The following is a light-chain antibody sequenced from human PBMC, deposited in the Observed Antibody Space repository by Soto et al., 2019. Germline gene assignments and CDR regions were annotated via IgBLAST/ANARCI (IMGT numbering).Light chain of an antibody. CDR2: EGS. CDR1: SSDVGSYNL. V-gene: IGLV2-23*01. CDR3: CSHAGSNRSLV. Sequence: QSALTQPASVSGSPGQSITISCTGTSSDVGSYNLVSWYQQHPGKAPKLMIYEGSKRPSGVSNRFSGSKSGDTASLTISGLHAEDEADYYCCSHAGSNRSLVFGGGTNLNVL. J-gene: IGLJ2*01.